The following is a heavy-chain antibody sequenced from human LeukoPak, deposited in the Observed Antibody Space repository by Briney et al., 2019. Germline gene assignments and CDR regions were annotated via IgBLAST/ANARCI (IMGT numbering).Heavy chain of an antibody. V-gene: IGHV3-30*18. Sequence: GGSLRLSCAASGFTFSSYGMHWVRQAPGKGLEWVAVISYDGSNKYYADSVKGRFTISRDNSKNTLYLQMNSLRAEDTAVYYCAKEAAGAADYWGQGTLVTVSS. CDR3: AKEAAGAADY. J-gene: IGHJ4*02. CDR1: GFTFSSYG. CDR2: ISYDGSNK. D-gene: IGHD1-26*01.